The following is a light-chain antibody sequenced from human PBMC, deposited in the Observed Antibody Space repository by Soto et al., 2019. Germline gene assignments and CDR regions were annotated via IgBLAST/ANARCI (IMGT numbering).Light chain of an antibody. J-gene: IGKJ5*01. CDR1: QGITSY. Sequence: PLTQSPSSLSASVGDRVTLTCRASQGITSYLAWYQQKPGKAPELLIYGASTLQSGVPSRFSGSGSGTDFTLTISSLQPEDFATYYCQQLNDYPITFGQGTRLEIK. CDR2: GAS. CDR3: QQLNDYPIT. V-gene: IGKV1-9*01.